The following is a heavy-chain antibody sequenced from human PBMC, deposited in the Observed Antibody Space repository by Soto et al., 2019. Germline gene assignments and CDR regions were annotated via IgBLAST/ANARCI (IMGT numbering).Heavy chain of an antibody. CDR1: RFTFSNFW. CDR3: AKDYRGRRPTDLRFDY. V-gene: IGHV3-23*01. D-gene: IGHD5-12*01. Sequence: PGGSLRLSCAASRFTFSNFWMHWVRQAPGKGLEWVSGISRGGGSTYYADSVKGRFTISRDNSKNTLYLQMNSLRAEDTAVYYCAKDYRGRRPTDLRFDYWGQGTLVTVSS. CDR2: ISRGGGST. J-gene: IGHJ4*02.